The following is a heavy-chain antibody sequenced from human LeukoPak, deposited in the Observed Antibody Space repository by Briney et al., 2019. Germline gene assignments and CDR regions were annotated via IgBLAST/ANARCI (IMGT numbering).Heavy chain of an antibody. D-gene: IGHD4-17*01. CDR1: GYTFTGYY. J-gene: IGHJ6*02. CDR2: INPNSGGT. V-gene: IGHV1-2*02. Sequence: ASVKVSCKASGYTFTGYYMHWVRQAPGQGLEWMGWINPNSGGTNYAQKFQGRVTMTRDTSISTAYMELSRLRSDDTAVYYCATPPEDYGDYYYYGMDAWGQGTTVTVSS. CDR3: ATPPEDYGDYYYYGMDA.